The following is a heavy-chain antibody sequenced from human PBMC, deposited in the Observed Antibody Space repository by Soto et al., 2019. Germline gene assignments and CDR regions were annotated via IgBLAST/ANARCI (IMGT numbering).Heavy chain of an antibody. V-gene: IGHV3-7*01. CDR3: ARAPALPSYYYYYYYMDV. D-gene: IGHD6-25*01. CDR2: IKQDGSEK. Sequence: GGSLRLSCAASGFTFSSYWMSWVRQAPGKGLEWVANIKQDGSEKYYVDSVKGRFNISRDNAKNSLYLQMNSLRAEDTAVYYCARAPALPSYYYYYYYMDVWGKGTTVTVSS. J-gene: IGHJ6*03. CDR1: GFTFSSYW.